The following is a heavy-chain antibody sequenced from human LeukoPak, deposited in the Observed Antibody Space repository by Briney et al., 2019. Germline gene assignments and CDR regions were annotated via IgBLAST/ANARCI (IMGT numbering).Heavy chain of an antibody. CDR3: ARRMGGDYRHWFDP. Sequence: SETLSLTCTVSGGSIRSYYCNWIRQPQGKGLEWIANIDYSGSTNYNPSLKSRVTISVDTPKNQFSLKLSSVTAADTAVYYCARRMGGDYRHWFDPWGQGTLVTVSS. J-gene: IGHJ5*02. V-gene: IGHV4-59*08. CDR2: IDYSGST. CDR1: GGSIRSYY. D-gene: IGHD4-11*01.